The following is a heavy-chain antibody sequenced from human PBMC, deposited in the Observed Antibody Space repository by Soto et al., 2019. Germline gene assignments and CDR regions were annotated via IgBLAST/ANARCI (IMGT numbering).Heavy chain of an antibody. D-gene: IGHD3-22*01. CDR3: AKDINSDYYDSAGYSSDAFDI. Sequence: GGSLRLSCAASVFTVSSDTMSWVRQAPGKGLEWVSAISGSGGSTYYADSVKGRFTISRDNSKNTLYLQMNSLRAEDTAVYYCAKDINSDYYDSAGYSSDAFDIWGQGTIVTVSS. CDR1: VFTVSSDT. V-gene: IGHV3-23*01. CDR2: ISGSGGST. J-gene: IGHJ3*02.